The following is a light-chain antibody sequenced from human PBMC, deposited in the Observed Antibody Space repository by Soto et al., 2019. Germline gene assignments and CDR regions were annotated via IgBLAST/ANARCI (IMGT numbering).Light chain of an antibody. V-gene: IGKV3-15*01. Sequence: EIVMTQSPATLSVSPGERATLSCRASQSVNRNLAWYQQKPGQAPRLLIYGASTRATGIPARFSGSGSGTDFTLTISSLQSEDFAVYYCQQYNNWPPRTFGQGTKLEIK. J-gene: IGKJ2*01. CDR2: GAS. CDR3: QQYNNWPPRT. CDR1: QSVNRN.